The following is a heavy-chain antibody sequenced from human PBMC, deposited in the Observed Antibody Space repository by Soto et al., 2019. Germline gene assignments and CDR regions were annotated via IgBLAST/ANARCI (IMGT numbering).Heavy chain of an antibody. CDR1: GYTFTSYG. Sequence: QVQLVQSGAEVKKPGASVKVSCKASGYTFTSYGISWVRQAPGQGLEWMGWISAYNGNTNYAQKLQGRVTKTTGTSTSTAYMDRRSLRCDDTAVYYCASSLLVGYGLEGESDWGQGTLVTVSS. J-gene: IGHJ4*02. CDR3: ASSLLVGYGLEGESD. CDR2: ISAYNGNT. D-gene: IGHD5-18*01. V-gene: IGHV1-18*01.